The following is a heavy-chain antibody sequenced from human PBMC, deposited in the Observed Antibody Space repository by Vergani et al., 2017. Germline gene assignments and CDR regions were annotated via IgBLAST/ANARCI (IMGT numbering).Heavy chain of an antibody. J-gene: IGHJ6*02. V-gene: IGHV1-46*01. CDR3: AKGDSSSPPWGYYGMDV. Sequence: QVQLVQSGAEVKKPGASVKVSCKASGYTFTSYYMHWVRQAPGQGLEWMGIINPSGGSTSYAQKFQGRVTMTRDTSTSTAYMELSSLRSEDTAVYYCAKGDSSSPPWGYYGMDVWGQGTTVTVSS. CDR1: GYTFTSYY. D-gene: IGHD6-6*01. CDR2: INPSGGST.